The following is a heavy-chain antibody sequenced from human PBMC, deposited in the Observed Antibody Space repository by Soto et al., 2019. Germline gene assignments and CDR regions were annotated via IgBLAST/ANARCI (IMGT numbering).Heavy chain of an antibody. D-gene: IGHD3-10*01. CDR3: AKDRPNCDGSGNYYKAGGDY. CDR1: GFAFSNYA. Sequence: PGGSLRLSCAASGFAFSNYAMSWVRQAPGKGPQWVSSITGSGGTTYYEDSVKGRFTMSRDNSKNTLYLQMNSLRAEDTAVYYCAKDRPNCDGSGNYYKAGGDYWGQGTLVTVYS. J-gene: IGHJ4*02. CDR2: ITGSGGTT. V-gene: IGHV3-23*01.